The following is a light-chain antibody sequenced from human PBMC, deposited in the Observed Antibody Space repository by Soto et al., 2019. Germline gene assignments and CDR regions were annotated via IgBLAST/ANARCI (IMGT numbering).Light chain of an antibody. CDR3: SSYTSSSTLV. J-gene: IGLJ2*01. CDR1: SSDVGSYNR. Sequence: QSALTQPPSVSGSPGQSVTISCTGTSSDVGSYNRVSWYQQPPGTAPKLMIYEVSNRPSGVPDRFSGSKSGNTASLTISVLQAEDDADYYCSSYTSSSTLVFGGGTKVTVL. V-gene: IGLV2-18*02. CDR2: EVS.